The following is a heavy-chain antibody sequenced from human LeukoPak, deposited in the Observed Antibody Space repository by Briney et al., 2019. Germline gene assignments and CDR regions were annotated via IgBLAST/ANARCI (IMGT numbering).Heavy chain of an antibody. CDR2: INPNSGGT. D-gene: IGHD6-19*01. CDR3: ARDLVAVTETDY. J-gene: IGHJ4*02. V-gene: IGHV1-2*02. Sequence: ASVKVSCKASGYTFTRYYMHWVRQAPGQGLEWMGWINPNSGGTNYAQKFQGRVTMTRDTSISTAYMELSRLRSDDTAVYYCARDLVAVTETDYWGQGTLVTVSS. CDR1: GYTFTRYY.